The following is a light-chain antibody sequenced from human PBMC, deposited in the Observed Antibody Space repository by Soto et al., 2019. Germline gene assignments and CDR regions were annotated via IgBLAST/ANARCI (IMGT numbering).Light chain of an antibody. CDR3: AAWDDSLNARV. CDR1: SSNIGTNT. V-gene: IGLV1-44*01. Sequence: QSVLTQPPSASGTPGQRVTISCSGSSSNIGTNTVTWYQQLPGTAPKLLIYSNNQRPSGVPDRFSGSKSGTSGSLAISGLQSEDETDYYCAAWDDSLNARVFGGGTKVTVL. J-gene: IGLJ3*02. CDR2: SNN.